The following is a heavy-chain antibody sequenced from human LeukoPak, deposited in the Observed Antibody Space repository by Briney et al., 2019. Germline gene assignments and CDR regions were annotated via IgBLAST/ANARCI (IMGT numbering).Heavy chain of an antibody. CDR1: GFTFSDYY. CDR2: ISSSGDII. J-gene: IGHJ3*02. V-gene: IGHV3-11*01. D-gene: IGHD6-13*01. Sequence: GGSLRLSCAASGFTFSDYYMSWIRQAPGKGLEWVAYISSSGDIIYFVDSVKGRFTTSRDNANNSLYLQMNSLRAEDTAVYYCARGQLYSSSWYISAFDIWGQGTMVTVSS. CDR3: ARGQLYSSSWYISAFDI.